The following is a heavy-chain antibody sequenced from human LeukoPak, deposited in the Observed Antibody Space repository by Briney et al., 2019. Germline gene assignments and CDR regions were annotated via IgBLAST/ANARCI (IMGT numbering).Heavy chain of an antibody. CDR1: GFRLSSFA. J-gene: IGHJ5*02. D-gene: IGHD4-17*01. Sequence: PGGSLRLSCVASGFRLSSFAMTWVREAPGKGLGWGSFITSGNYATSNTASVKGRITISRDNTKNTLYQQINSLRAAETAIYYCTKDPNGDYIGAFVPCGDGTLVTVSS. CDR2: ITSGNYAT. V-gene: IGHV3-23*01. CDR3: TKDPNGDYIGAFVP.